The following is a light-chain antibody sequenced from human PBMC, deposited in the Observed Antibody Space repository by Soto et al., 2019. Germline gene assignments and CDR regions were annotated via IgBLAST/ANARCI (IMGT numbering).Light chain of an antibody. CDR1: QGINNY. V-gene: IGKV1-9*01. CDR2: AAS. CDR3: QQFNSYPHG. J-gene: IGKJ4*01. Sequence: IQLTQSPSSLSASVGDRVTITCRASQGINNYLAWYQQKPGEAPKLLIYAASTLQSGVPSRFSGSGSGTDFTLTISSLQPEDFATYYCQQFNSYPHGFGGGTKVEIK.